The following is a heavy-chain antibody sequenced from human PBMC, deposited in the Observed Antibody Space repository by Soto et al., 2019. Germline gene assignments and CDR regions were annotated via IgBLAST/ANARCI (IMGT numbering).Heavy chain of an antibody. CDR1: GGSISSSSYY. V-gene: IGHV4-39*07. CDR2: IYYSGST. CDR3: ARGPQYQLLIVVVVAAKDAFDI. Sequence: SETLSLTCTVSGGSISSSSYYWGWIRQPPGKGLEWIGSIYYSGSTYYNPSLKSRVTISVDTSKNQFSLKLSSVTAADTAVYYCARGPQYQLLIVVVVAAKDAFDIWGQGTMVTVSS. D-gene: IGHD2-15*01. J-gene: IGHJ3*02.